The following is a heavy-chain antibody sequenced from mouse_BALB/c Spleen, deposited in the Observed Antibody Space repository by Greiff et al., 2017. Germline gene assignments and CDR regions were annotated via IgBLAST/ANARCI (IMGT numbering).Heavy chain of an antibody. CDR3: ARQVPFAY. CDR1: GFAFRSYD. V-gene: IGHV5-12-1*01. J-gene: IGHJ3*01. CDR2: ISSGGGST. Sequence: EVQGVESGGGLVKPGGSLKLSCAASGFAFRSYDMSWVRQTPEKRLEWVAYISSGGGSTYYPDTVKGRFTISRDNAKNTLYLQMSSLKSEDTAMYYCARQVPFAYWGQGTLVTVSA.